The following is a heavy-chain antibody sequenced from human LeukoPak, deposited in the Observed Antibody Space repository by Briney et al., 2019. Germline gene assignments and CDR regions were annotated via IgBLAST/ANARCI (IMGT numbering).Heavy chain of an antibody. J-gene: IGHJ3*02. V-gene: IGHV4-34*01. Sequence: SETLSLTCAVYGGSFSGYYWSWIRQPPGKGLEWIGEINHSGSTNYNPSLKSRVTISVDTSKNQFSLKLSSVTAADTAVYYCARRGSGSYYDAFDIWGQGTMVTVSS. CDR1: GGSFSGYY. CDR2: INHSGST. D-gene: IGHD1-26*01. CDR3: ARRGSGSYYDAFDI.